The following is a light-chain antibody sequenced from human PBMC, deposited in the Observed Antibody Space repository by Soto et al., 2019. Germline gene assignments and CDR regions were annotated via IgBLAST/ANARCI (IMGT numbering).Light chain of an antibody. J-gene: IGLJ1*01. Sequence: QSSLTQPASVSGSPGQSIAISCTGTNNAVGGYNYVSWYQQHPGKAPKLMIYDVSARPSGVSNRFSGSKSGNTASLTISGLQAEDEADYYCCSYAGSSTYVFGTGTKVTVL. CDR2: DVS. CDR1: NNAVGGYNY. CDR3: CSYAGSSTYV. V-gene: IGLV2-23*02.